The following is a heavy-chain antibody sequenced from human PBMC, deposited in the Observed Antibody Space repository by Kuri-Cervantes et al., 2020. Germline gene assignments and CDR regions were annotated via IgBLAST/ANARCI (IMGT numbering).Heavy chain of an antibody. CDR2: IYPGDSDT. CDR3: ARGRRAATVWSYGYMDV. J-gene: IGHJ6*03. Sequence: GESLKISCKGSGYRFTSYWIVWVRQMPGKGLEWMGNIYPGDSDTRYSPSFQGQVTISADKSSSTAYLQWRSLKASDTAMYYCARGRRAATVWSYGYMDVWGRGTTVTVSS. D-gene: IGHD2-15*01. V-gene: IGHV5-51*01. CDR1: GYRFTSYW.